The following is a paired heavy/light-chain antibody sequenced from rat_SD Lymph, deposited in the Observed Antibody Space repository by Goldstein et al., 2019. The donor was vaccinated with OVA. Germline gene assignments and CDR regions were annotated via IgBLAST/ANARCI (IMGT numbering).Heavy chain of an antibody. CDR3: ARHGERIHFDS. V-gene: IGHV5-25*01. D-gene: IGHD1-6*01. CDR1: GFTFSHSY. Sequence: EVQLVESGGALVQPGRSLKLSCAASGFTFSHSYMAWVRQAPKKGLEWVATISTRGTTTYYPDSVRGRFTISRDNAQGSLYLQMNSLKSEDTATYYCARHGERIHFDSWGQGVLVTVSS. J-gene: IGHJ2*01. CDR2: ISTRGTTT.
Light chain of an antibody. Sequence: DIQMTQSPASLSASLGETVSIECLASGAISNDLAWYQQKSGRSPQLLISGTSRLQDGVPSRFSGSGSGTRYSLKISDIQPEDEADYFCQQSNLYPLTFGSGTKLEIK. CDR3: QQSNLYPLT. V-gene: IGKV12S8*01. CDR1: GAISND. CDR2: GTS. J-gene: IGKJ5*01.